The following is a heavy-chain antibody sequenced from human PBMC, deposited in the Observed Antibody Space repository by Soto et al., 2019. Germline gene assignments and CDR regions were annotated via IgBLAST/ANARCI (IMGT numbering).Heavy chain of an antibody. Sequence: GASVKVSCKASGYTFTSYYMHWVRQAPGQGLEWMGIINPSGGSTSYAQKFQGRVTMTRDTSTSTVYMELSSLRSEDTAVYYCARDPAVAGTLFYYYYGMDVWGQGTTVTVSS. D-gene: IGHD6-19*01. V-gene: IGHV1-46*01. J-gene: IGHJ6*02. CDR2: INPSGGST. CDR1: GYTFTSYY. CDR3: ARDPAVAGTLFYYYYGMDV.